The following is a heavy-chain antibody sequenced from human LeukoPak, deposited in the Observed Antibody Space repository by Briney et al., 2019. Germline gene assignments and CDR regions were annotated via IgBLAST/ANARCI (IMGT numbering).Heavy chain of an antibody. CDR2: IYTSGST. D-gene: IGHD6-19*01. CDR3: GRGPGGSSCWYYIDY. V-gene: IGHV4-4*07. Sequence: SETLSLTCTVAGGSISSYYWSWIRQPAGKGLEWIGRIYTSGSTNYNPSLKSRVTMSVDTTKNQFSLALSSATAADTGVYYCGRGPGGSSCWYYIDYWGQGTLVTVSS. CDR1: GGSISSYY. J-gene: IGHJ4*02.